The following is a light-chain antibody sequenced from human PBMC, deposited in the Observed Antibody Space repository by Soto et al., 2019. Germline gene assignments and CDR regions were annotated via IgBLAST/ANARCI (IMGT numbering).Light chain of an antibody. J-gene: IGKJ3*01. CDR3: QQLFMYPPT. Sequence: AIRMTQSPSSLSASTGDRVTITCRASQGISSYLAWYQQKPGKAPKLLIYGASTLQGGVPSRFSGSGSGTDFTLTVSSLQPEDPATYYCQQLFMYPPTFGPGTKVDIK. CDR2: GAS. CDR1: QGISSY. V-gene: IGKV1-8*01.